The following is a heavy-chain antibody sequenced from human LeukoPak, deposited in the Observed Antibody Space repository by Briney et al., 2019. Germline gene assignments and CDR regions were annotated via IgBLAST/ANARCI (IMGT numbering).Heavy chain of an antibody. V-gene: IGHV4-59*01. J-gene: IGHJ6*02. CDR3: AREQWLVHEVYYGMDV. Sequence: SETLSLTCTVSGGSISSYYWSWIRQPPGKGLEWIGYIYYSGSTNYNPSLKSRVTISVDTSKNQFSLKLSSVTAADTAVYYCAREQWLVHEVYYGMDVWGQGTTVTVSS. D-gene: IGHD6-19*01. CDR2: IYYSGST. CDR1: GGSISSYY.